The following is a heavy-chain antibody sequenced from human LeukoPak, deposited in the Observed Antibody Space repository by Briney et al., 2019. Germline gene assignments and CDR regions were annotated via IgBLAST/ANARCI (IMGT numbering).Heavy chain of an antibody. J-gene: IGHJ5*02. D-gene: IGHD5-24*01. CDR1: GFTVSSNY. V-gene: IGHV3-66*02. CDR3: PGILRDGYKHNWFEP. Sequence: GGSLRLSCAASGFTVSSNYMSWVRQAPGKGLEWVSVTYSGGSTYYPESVKGRFTLPRTNSKNKPELQINSLGAEERAGYYFPGILRDGYKHNWFEPWGQGTLVTVSS. CDR2: TYSGGST.